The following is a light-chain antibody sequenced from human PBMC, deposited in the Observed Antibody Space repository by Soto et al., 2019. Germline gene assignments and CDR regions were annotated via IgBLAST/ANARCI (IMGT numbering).Light chain of an antibody. CDR2: EVS. V-gene: IGLV2-8*01. J-gene: IGLJ1*01. CDR1: SSDVGGYNC. Sequence: SVLTQPASASGSPGQSVTISCTGTSSDVGGYNCVSWYQQHPGKAPKLMIYEVSKWPSGVPDRFSGSKSGNTASLTVSGLQAEDEADYYCSSYEGSNNLVFGTGTKVTV. CDR3: SSYEGSNNLV.